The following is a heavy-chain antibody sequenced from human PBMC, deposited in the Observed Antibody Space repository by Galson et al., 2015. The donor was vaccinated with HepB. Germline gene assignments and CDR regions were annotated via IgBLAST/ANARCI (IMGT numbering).Heavy chain of an antibody. Sequence: SLRLSCAASGFTFSSYAMHWVRQAPGKGLEWVAVISYDGSNKYYADSVKGRFTISRDNSKNTLYLQMNSLRAEDTAVYYCARDYYDSSDAFDIWGQGTMVTVSS. D-gene: IGHD3-22*01. J-gene: IGHJ3*02. V-gene: IGHV3-30-3*01. CDR1: GFTFSSYA. CDR2: ISYDGSNK. CDR3: ARDYYDSSDAFDI.